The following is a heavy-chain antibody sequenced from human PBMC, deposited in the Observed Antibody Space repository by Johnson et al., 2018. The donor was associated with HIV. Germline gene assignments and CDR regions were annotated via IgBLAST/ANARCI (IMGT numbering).Heavy chain of an antibody. CDR3: VRDPGAPAGGAFDI. CDR2: ISGSGGST. Sequence: VQLVESGGGLVQPGGSLRLSCAASGFTFSSYAMSWVRQAPGKGLEWVSAISGSGGSTYYANSVKGRFTISRDNSKSTLYLQMGSLRAEDMAVYYCVRDPGAPAGGAFDIWGQGTMVTVSS. V-gene: IGHV3-23*04. J-gene: IGHJ3*02. D-gene: IGHD6-13*01. CDR1: GFTFSSYA.